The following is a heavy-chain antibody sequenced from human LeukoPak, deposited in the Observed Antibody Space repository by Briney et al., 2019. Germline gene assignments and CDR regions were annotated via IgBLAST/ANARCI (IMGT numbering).Heavy chain of an antibody. V-gene: IGHV3-72*01. CDR3: TRVLTTDRGWYTLEF. CDR1: GFTFSDHH. D-gene: IGHD6-19*01. Sequence: GGSLRLSCEGSGFTFSDHHMDWVRQAPGMGLEWVGRGPARNKPNSCSTQYATSVRGRYTISRDDSKNSLSLQISSLTTEDTAMYYCTRVLTTDRGWYTLEFWGQGVLVTVSS. CDR2: ARNKPNSCST. J-gene: IGHJ4*02.